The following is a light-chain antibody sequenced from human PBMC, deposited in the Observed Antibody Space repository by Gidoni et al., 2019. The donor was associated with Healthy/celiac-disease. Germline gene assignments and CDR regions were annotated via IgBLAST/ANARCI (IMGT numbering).Light chain of an antibody. Sequence: AIRITQSPSSLSASTGDRVTITCRASQGISSYLAWYQQKPGKAPKLLIYAASTLQSGVRSRFSGSGSGTDFTLTISCLQSEDFATYYCQQYYSYPQTFGQGTKLEIK. J-gene: IGKJ2*01. CDR1: QGISSY. V-gene: IGKV1-8*01. CDR2: AAS. CDR3: QQYYSYPQT.